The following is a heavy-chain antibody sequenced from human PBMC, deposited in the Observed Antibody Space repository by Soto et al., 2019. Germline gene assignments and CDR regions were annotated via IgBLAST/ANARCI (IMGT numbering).Heavy chain of an antibody. V-gene: IGHV4-59*08. CDR2: VHYTGMT. J-gene: IGHJ4*02. CDR3: ARHENGGTYPLAY. D-gene: IGHD1-26*01. CDR1: GGSIHSDF. Sequence: SETLSLTCTVSGGSIHSDFWGWIRQPPGKGLEYIGHVHYTGMTDYNPSFNSRVTISVDMPKNQFSLNLNSVTAADTAVYYCARHENGGTYPLAYWGQGALVT.